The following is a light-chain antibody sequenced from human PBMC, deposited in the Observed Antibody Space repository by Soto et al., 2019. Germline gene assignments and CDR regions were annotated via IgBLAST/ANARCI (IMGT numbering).Light chain of an antibody. J-gene: IGKJ5*01. V-gene: IGKV3-15*01. CDR1: QSVRSG. CDR2: GAS. CDR3: QQYNNWPMT. Sequence: ENVITQSPATLSVSPGERATLSCRASQSVRSGLAWYQQKPGKAPRLLIYGASTRATDIPARFSGSGSGTEFTLTISSLQSEDFAVYYCQQYNNWPMTFGQGTRLEI.